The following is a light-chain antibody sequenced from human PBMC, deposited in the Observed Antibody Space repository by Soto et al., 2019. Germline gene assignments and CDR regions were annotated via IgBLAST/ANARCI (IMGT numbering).Light chain of an antibody. CDR3: QQYGSSPLYT. Sequence: EIVLTQSPATLSLSPGERATLSCRASQSVSSSYLAWYQQKPGQAPRLLIYGASRRATGIPDRFSGSGSGTDFTLTISRLEPEDFAVYYCQQYGSSPLYTFGQGTKVEIK. CDR2: GAS. V-gene: IGKV3-20*01. J-gene: IGKJ2*01. CDR1: QSVSSSY.